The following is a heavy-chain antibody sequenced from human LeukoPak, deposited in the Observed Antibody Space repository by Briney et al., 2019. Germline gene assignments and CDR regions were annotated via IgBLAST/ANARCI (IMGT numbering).Heavy chain of an antibody. D-gene: IGHD6-13*01. Sequence: PGGSLRLSCAASGFTFSDYAMAWVRQAPGKGLEWVSGINWNGGSTGYADSVKGRFTISRDNAKNSLYLQMNSLRAEDTALYHCARERYGFSSWYITDAFDIWGQGTMVTVSS. V-gene: IGHV3-20*01. CDR1: GFTFSDYA. CDR2: INWNGGST. CDR3: ARERYGFSSWYITDAFDI. J-gene: IGHJ3*02.